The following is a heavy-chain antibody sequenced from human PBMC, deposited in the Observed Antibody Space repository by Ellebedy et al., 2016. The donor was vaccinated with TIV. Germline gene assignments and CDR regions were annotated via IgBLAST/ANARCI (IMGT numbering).Heavy chain of an antibody. Sequence: GESLKISCAASGLTFSVYAMTWVRQAPGKGLEWISAIGGLDTATYYADSVKGRFTISRDNSKDTLYLQMNSLRAEDTAVYYCARRGRGTVGFDYWGQGTLVTVYS. CDR3: ARRGRGTVGFDY. D-gene: IGHD1-7*01. J-gene: IGHJ4*02. CDR2: IGGLDTAT. CDR1: GLTFSVYA. V-gene: IGHV3-23*05.